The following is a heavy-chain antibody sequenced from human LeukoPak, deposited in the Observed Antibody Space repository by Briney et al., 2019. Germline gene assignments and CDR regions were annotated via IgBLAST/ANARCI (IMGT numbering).Heavy chain of an antibody. J-gene: IGHJ4*02. CDR1: GFTLSNDW. V-gene: IGHV3-74*03. Sequence: GGSLRLSCAASGFTLSNDWTHWVRQAPGKGLVWVSRISSDGTNTLYADSVKGRFTISRDNAKNSLYLQMNSLRAEDTAVYYCARLDYGDYYFDYWGQGTLVTVSS. CDR3: ARLDYGDYYFDY. D-gene: IGHD4-17*01. CDR2: ISSDGTNT.